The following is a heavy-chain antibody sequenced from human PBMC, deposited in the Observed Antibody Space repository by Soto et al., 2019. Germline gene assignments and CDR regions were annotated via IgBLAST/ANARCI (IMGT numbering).Heavy chain of an antibody. V-gene: IGHV1-69*01. CDR2: IIPIFGTA. Sequence: QVQLVQSGAEAKKPGSSVKVSCKASGGTFSSYAISWVRQAPGQGLEWMGGIIPIFGTANYAQKFQGRVTITADESTSTAYMELSSLRPEDTAVYYCARVGEFEPQYGSCWVIPDYWGQRTLVTVSS. D-gene: IGHD2-15*01. CDR3: ARVGEFEPQYGSCWVIPDY. CDR1: GGTFSSYA. J-gene: IGHJ4*02.